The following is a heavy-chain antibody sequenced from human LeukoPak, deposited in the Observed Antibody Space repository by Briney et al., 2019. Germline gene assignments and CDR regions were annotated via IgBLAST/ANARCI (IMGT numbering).Heavy chain of an antibody. CDR3: AKQGGGSGSYFDY. V-gene: IGHV3-30*18. CDR2: ILYDGSNK. Sequence: GGSLRLSCAASAFTFSTYGMHWVRQAPGKGLEWVAVILYDGSNKYYADSVKGRFTISRDNSKNTLYLQMNSLRTEDTAVYYCAKQGGGSGSYFDYWGQGTLVTVSS. CDR1: AFTFSTYG. J-gene: IGHJ4*02. D-gene: IGHD2-15*01.